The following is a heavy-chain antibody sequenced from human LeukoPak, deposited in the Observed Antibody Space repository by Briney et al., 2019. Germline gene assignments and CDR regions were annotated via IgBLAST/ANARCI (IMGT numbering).Heavy chain of an antibody. Sequence: SETLSLTCTVSGGSISSYYWSWIRQPPGKGLEWIGYIYYSGSTNYNPSLKSRVTISVDTSKNQFSLKLSSVTAADTAVYYCAREDFTGGSCRGYFDYWGQGTLVTVSS. D-gene: IGHD2-15*01. V-gene: IGHV4-59*01. CDR1: GGSISSYY. CDR3: AREDFTGGSCRGYFDY. CDR2: IYYSGST. J-gene: IGHJ4*02.